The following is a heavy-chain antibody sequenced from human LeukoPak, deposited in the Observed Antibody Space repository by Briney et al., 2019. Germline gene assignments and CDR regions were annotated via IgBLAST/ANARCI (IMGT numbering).Heavy chain of an antibody. J-gene: IGHJ4*02. V-gene: IGHV3-23*01. Sequence: PGGSLRLSCAASGFTFNSYAMYWVRQAPGKGLEWVSGIFGSGGSAHYADSVKGRFTISRDNSKNTVYLQMYSLRAEDTAVYYCAKDIVNSGPRGYFDYWGQGTLVTVSS. CDR3: AKDIVNSGPRGYFDY. CDR2: IFGSGGSA. D-gene: IGHD6-19*01. CDR1: GFTFNSYA.